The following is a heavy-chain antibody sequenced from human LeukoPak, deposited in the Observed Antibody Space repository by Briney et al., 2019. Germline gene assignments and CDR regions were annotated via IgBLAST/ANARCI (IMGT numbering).Heavy chain of an antibody. J-gene: IGHJ4*02. CDR3: VRDRGGSRSDC. CDR2: INIDGSTT. V-gene: IGHV3-74*01. D-gene: IGHD6-13*01. Sequence: GGSLRLSCAASGFTFSSYWIHWVRQAPGKGLVWVSRINIDGSTTNYADSVKGRFTISRDNAKNTLYLQMNSLRAEDTAVYYCVRDRGGSRSDCWGQGTLVTVSS. CDR1: GFTFSSYW.